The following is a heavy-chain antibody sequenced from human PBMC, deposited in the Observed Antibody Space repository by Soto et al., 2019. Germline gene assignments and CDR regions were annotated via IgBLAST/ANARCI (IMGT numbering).Heavy chain of an antibody. Sequence: SVKVSCKASGGTFSSYAISWVRQTPGQGLEWMGGIIPIFGTANYAQKFQGRVTITADESTSTAYMELSSLRSEDTAVYYCARYYGFWSGQNWFDPWGQGTLVTVGS. CDR1: GGTFSSYA. J-gene: IGHJ5*02. CDR2: IIPIFGTA. V-gene: IGHV1-69*13. D-gene: IGHD3-3*01. CDR3: ARYYGFWSGQNWFDP.